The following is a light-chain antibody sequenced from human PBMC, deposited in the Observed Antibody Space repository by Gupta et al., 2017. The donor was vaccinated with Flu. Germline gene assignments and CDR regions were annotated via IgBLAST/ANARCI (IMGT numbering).Light chain of an antibody. Sequence: IVLTQSQGTLSLSPGERATLSCRASQSVSSSSLAWYQQKPGQAPRLLIYAASSGATGISDRFSGSWSGTDFTLTSSRLDPEFFAVYYCQHYGSSIFTFGPGTKVDIK. V-gene: IGKV3-20*01. J-gene: IGKJ3*01. CDR2: AAS. CDR1: QSVSSSS. CDR3: QHYGSSIFT.